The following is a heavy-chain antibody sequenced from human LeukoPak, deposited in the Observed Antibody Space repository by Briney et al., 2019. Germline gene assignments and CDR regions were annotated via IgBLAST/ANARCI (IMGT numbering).Heavy chain of an antibody. D-gene: IGHD3-3*01. CDR2: INHSGST. CDR3: ARAPEYDFWSGYYTWFDP. Sequence: SETLSLTCAVYGGSFSGYYWSWLRQPPGKGLEWIGEINHSGSTNYNPSLKSRVTISVDTSKNQFSLKLSSVTAADTAVYYCARAPEYDFWSGYYTWFDPWGQGTLVTVSS. V-gene: IGHV4-34*01. CDR1: GGSFSGYY. J-gene: IGHJ5*02.